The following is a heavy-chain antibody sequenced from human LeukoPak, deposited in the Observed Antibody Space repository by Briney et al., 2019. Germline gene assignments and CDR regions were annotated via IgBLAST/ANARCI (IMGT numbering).Heavy chain of an antibody. CDR1: GISFSGHW. Sequence: GGSLRLSCTASGISFSGHWMHWARQLPGKGLVWVSRISPTGSTTSYADSVKGRFTVSRDNAKNSLYLQVDNLRAEDTAVYYCARGPNSNWSGLDFWGQGTLLTVSS. D-gene: IGHD6-6*01. V-gene: IGHV3-74*01. J-gene: IGHJ4*02. CDR3: ARGPNSNWSGLDF. CDR2: ISPTGSTT.